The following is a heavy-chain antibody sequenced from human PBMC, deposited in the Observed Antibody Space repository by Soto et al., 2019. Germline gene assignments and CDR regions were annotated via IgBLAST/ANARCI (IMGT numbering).Heavy chain of an antibody. Sequence: SETLSLTCAVSGGSISSSNWWSWVRQPPGKGLEWIGEIYHSGSTNYSPYLKSRVTISVDKSKNQFSLKLSSVTAADTAVYYCARSNSGNYYEVFDYWGQGTLVTVSS. V-gene: IGHV4-4*02. J-gene: IGHJ4*02. CDR1: GGSISSSNW. D-gene: IGHD1-26*01. CDR2: IYHSGST. CDR3: ARSNSGNYYEVFDY.